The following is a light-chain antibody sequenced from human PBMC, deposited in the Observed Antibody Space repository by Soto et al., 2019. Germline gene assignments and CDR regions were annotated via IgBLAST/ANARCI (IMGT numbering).Light chain of an antibody. CDR1: QSISSY. CDR2: AAS. Sequence: DIQMTQSPSSLSASVGDRVTITCRPSQSISSYLNWYQQKPGKAPKVLIYAASSLQSGVPSRFSGIGSGTDFTLSISSLQPEDFATYYCQQSYSGPLTFGGGTKVDIK. J-gene: IGKJ4*01. CDR3: QQSYSGPLT. V-gene: IGKV1-39*01.